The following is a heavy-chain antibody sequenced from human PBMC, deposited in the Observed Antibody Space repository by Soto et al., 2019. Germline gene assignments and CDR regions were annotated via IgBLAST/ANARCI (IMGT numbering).Heavy chain of an antibody. V-gene: IGHV1-8*02. CDR2: MNPGGGKT. D-gene: IGHD6-13*01. Sequence: ASVKVSCKASGYTFINFDISWVRQAAGQGVECLGWMNPGGGKTGYASKFQGRVAMTRGAXXGXXXLXLXXLTXDGTAVYYCARMASAGTLNWFDPWGQGTLVTVSS. CDR3: ARMASAGTLNWFDP. J-gene: IGHJ5*02. CDR1: GYTFINFD.